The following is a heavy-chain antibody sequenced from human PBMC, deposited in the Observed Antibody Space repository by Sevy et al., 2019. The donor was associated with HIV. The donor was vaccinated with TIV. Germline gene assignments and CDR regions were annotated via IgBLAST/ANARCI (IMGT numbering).Heavy chain of an antibody. CDR3: ATAYCSGGRCYSLAY. V-gene: IGHV1-18*01. Sequence: ASVKVSYKASGYTFTSYRIMWVRQGPGQGLEWMGWISAFNSDTNYAQKLQGRVTMTTDTSTSTVYMELRSLRSDDTAVYYCATAYCSGGRCYSLAYWGQGTLVTVSS. D-gene: IGHD2-15*01. CDR2: ISAFNSDT. J-gene: IGHJ4*02. CDR1: GYTFTSYR.